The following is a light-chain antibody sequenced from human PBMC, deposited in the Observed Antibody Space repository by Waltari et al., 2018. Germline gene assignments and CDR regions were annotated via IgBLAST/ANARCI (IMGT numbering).Light chain of an antibody. V-gene: IGLV2-23*02. CDR1: RSDVQSFNL. CDR3: CSYAGSSTYV. J-gene: IGLJ1*01. CDR2: DVS. Sequence: QSALTQPASVSGSPGQSITISCTGTRSDVQSFNLFSWYQQYPGIAPKLIIFDVSERPSGVSSRFSGSKSGNTASLTISGIQTDDEADYYCCSYAGSSTYVFGTGTKLTVL.